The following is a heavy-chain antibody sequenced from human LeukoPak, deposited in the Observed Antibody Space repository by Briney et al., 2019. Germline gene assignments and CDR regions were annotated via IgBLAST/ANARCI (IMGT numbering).Heavy chain of an antibody. J-gene: IGHJ4*02. CDR3: ARDLYDILTGYYTGQFDY. CDR1: GDSVSSNSAA. V-gene: IGHV6-1*01. CDR2: THYRSKWYN. Sequence: SQTLSLTCAISGDSVSSNSAAWNWIRQSPSRGLEWLGRTHYRSKWYNDYAVSVKSRITINPDTSKNQFSLQLNSVTPEDTAVYYCARDLYDILTGYYTGQFDYWGQGTLVTVSS. D-gene: IGHD3-9*01.